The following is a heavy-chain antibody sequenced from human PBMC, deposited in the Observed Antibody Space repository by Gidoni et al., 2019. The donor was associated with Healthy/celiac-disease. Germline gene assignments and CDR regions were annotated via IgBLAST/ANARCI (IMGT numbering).Heavy chain of an antibody. V-gene: IGHV4-34*01. D-gene: IGHD3-22*01. CDR3: ARGPIVVVTSGLDY. CDR1: GGSFSGYY. J-gene: IGHJ4*02. Sequence: QVQLQQWGAGLLKPSETLSHTCAVYGGSFSGYYWSWIRQPPGKGLEWIGEINHSGSTNYNPSLKRRVTRSVDTSKNQFSLKLSSVTAADTAVYYCARGPIVVVTSGLDYWGQGTLVTVSS. CDR2: INHSGST.